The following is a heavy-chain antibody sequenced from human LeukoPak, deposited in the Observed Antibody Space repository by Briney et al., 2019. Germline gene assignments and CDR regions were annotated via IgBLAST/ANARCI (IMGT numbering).Heavy chain of an antibody. D-gene: IGHD3-10*01. CDR2: ISSDGSIT. CDR1: GFTLSGRW. J-gene: IGHJ4*02. V-gene: IGHV3-74*03. CDR3: ARSGYYNGYDY. Sequence: GGSLTLSCVASGFTLSGRWMHWVRQVPGKGLMGVSRISSDGSITTYADSVKGRFTISRDIARNTLYLQMNSLTADDTALYYCARSGYYNGYDYWGQGTLVTVSS.